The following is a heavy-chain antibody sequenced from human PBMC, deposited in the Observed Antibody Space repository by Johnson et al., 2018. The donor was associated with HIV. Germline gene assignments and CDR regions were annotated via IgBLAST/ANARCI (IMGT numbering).Heavy chain of an antibody. CDR3: AKSSSATYYGDAFDM. V-gene: IGHV3-15*01. J-gene: IGHJ3*02. CDR1: GFTFSNAW. CDR2: IKSKTDGGTT. Sequence: VQLVESGGGLVKPGGSLRVSCAASGFTFSNAWMSWVRQAPGKGLEWVGRIKSKTDGGTTDYAAPVKGRFTISRDNSKKTLSLQMNSLRPEDTAVYYCAKSSSATYYGDAFDMWGQGTMVTVSS. D-gene: IGHD3-10*01.